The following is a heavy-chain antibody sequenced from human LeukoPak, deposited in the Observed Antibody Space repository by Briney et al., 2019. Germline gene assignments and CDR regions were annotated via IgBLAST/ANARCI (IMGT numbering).Heavy chain of an antibody. J-gene: IGHJ6*02. CDR3: ARSPPYCTNGVCYDIGMDV. CDR1: GYTFTSYD. V-gene: IGHV1-8*01. CDR2: MNPNSGNT. D-gene: IGHD2-8*01. Sequence: GASVKVSCKASGYTFTSYDINWVRQATGQGLEWMGWMNPNSGNTGYAQKFQGRVTMTRNTSISTAYMELSSLRSEDTAVYYCARSPPYCTNGVCYDIGMDVWGQGTTVTVSS.